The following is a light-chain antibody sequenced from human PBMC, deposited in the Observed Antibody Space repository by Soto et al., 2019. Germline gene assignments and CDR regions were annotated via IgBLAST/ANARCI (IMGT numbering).Light chain of an antibody. CDR3: SSYTSSSTPHVV. Sequence: QSALTQPASVSGSPGQSITISCTGTSSDVGGYNYVSWYQQYPGKAPKLMIYYVSNRPSGVSNRFSGSKSGNTASLTISGLQAEDDADYYCSSYTSSSTPHVVFGGGTKLTVL. V-gene: IGLV2-14*01. CDR2: YVS. J-gene: IGLJ2*01. CDR1: SSDVGGYNY.